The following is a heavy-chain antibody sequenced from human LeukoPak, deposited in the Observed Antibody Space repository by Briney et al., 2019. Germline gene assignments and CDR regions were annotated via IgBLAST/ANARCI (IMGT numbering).Heavy chain of an antibody. V-gene: IGHV4-61*02. J-gene: IGHJ5*02. CDR2: ISSSGST. D-gene: IGHD6-13*01. CDR3: ARRSSSSWYRNWFDP. Sequence: SETLSLTCTVSGDSISSGDYYWSWIRQPAGKGLEWIERISSSGSTNYNPSLKSRVTISVDTSKNQFSLKLSSVTAADTAVYYCARRSSSSWYRNWFDPWGQGTLVTVSS. CDR1: GDSISSGDYY.